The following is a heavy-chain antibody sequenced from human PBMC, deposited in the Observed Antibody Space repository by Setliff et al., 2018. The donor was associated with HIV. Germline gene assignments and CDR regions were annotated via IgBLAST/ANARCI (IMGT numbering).Heavy chain of an antibody. V-gene: IGHV4-4*02. Sequence: SETLSLTCAVSGGSISSSNWWSWGRQPPGKGLEWIGDIFYTGSTNYNPSRKSRVTISTDTSKNQFSLKLSSVTAADTAVYYCARQRGGRVTIFGVSGGWFDPWGQGTLVTVSS. J-gene: IGHJ5*02. D-gene: IGHD3-3*01. CDR3: ARQRGGRVTIFGVSGGWFDP. CDR2: IFYTGST. CDR1: GGSISSSNW.